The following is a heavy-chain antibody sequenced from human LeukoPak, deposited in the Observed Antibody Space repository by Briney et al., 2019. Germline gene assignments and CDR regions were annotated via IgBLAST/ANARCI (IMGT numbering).Heavy chain of an antibody. V-gene: IGHV1-8*03. CDR3: AAHIVGATDAFDI. Sequence: ASVKVSCKASGYTFTGYDINWVRQATGQGLEWMGWMNPNSGNTGYAQKFQGRVTITRNTSISTAYMELSSLRSEDTAVYYCAAHIVGATDAFDIWGQGTMVTVSS. CDR2: MNPNSGNT. J-gene: IGHJ3*02. D-gene: IGHD1-26*01. CDR1: GYTFTGYD.